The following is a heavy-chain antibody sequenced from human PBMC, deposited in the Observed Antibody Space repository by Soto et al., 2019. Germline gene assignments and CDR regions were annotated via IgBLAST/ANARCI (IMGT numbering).Heavy chain of an antibody. CDR3: ARELIVVVPAATSGFDY. Sequence: PGGSLRLSCAASGFTFSSYSMNWVRQPPGKGLVWVSYISSSSSTIYYADSVKGRFTISRDNAKNSLYLQMNSLRAEDTAVYYCARELIVVVPAATSGFDYWSQGTLVTVSS. CDR1: GFTFSSYS. D-gene: IGHD2-2*01. CDR2: ISSSSSTI. V-gene: IGHV3-48*01. J-gene: IGHJ4*02.